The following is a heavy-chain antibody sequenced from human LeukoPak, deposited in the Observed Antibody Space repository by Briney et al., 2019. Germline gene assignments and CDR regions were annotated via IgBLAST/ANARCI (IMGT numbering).Heavy chain of an antibody. CDR3: AREGGTYYGSGSYPNAFDI. V-gene: IGHV4-4*07. J-gene: IGHJ3*02. CDR2: ITTSGST. Sequence: SGTLSLTCTVSGGSISSYYWNWIRQPAGKGLEWIGRITTSGSTNYNPSLKSRVTMSVDTSKNQFSLKLTSVTAADTAVFYCAREGGTYYGSGSYPNAFDIWGQGTMVTVSS. D-gene: IGHD3-10*01. CDR1: GGSISSYY.